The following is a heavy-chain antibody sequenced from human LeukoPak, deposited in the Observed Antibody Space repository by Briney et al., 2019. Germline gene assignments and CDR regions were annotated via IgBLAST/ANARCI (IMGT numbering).Heavy chain of an antibody. CDR2: IYSGGST. Sequence: PGGSLRLSCAASGFTVSANYMSWVRQAPGKGLEWVSVIYSGGSTYYADSVKGRFTISRHNSNNTLYLQMNSLRAEDTAVYYCARSRGSYLEYFDYWGQGTLVTVSP. J-gene: IGHJ4*02. V-gene: IGHV3-53*04. CDR1: GFTVSANY. CDR3: ARSRGSYLEYFDY. D-gene: IGHD1-26*01.